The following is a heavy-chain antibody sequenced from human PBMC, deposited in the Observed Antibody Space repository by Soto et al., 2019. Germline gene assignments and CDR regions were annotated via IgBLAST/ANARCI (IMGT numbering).Heavy chain of an antibody. V-gene: IGHV1-18*01. CDR1: GYTFTSYG. Sequence: ASVKVSCKASGYTFTSYGISWVRQAPGQGLEWMGGISAYNGNTNYAQKLQGRVTMTTDTSTSTAYMELRSLRSEDTAVYYCARGYYGSGSYYPIDYWGQGTVVTVSS. D-gene: IGHD3-10*01. J-gene: IGHJ4*02. CDR3: ARGYYGSGSYYPIDY. CDR2: ISAYNGNT.